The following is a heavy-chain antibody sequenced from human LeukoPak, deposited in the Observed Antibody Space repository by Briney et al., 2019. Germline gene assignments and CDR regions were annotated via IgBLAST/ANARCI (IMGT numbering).Heavy chain of an antibody. CDR1: GGSISSYY. D-gene: IGHD2-2*01. CDR3: AREGVVVPAAIGAFDI. CDR2: IYYSGST. Sequence: SETLSLTCTVSGGSISSYYWSWIRQPPGKGPEWIGYIYYSGSTNYNPSLKSRVTISVDTSKNQFSLKLSSVTAAVTAVYYCAREGVVVPAAIGAFDIWGQGTMVTVSS. J-gene: IGHJ3*02. V-gene: IGHV4-59*01.